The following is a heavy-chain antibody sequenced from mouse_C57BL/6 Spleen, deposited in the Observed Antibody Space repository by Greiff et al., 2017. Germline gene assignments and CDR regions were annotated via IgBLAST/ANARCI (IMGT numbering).Heavy chain of an antibody. V-gene: IGHV14-4*01. CDR3: YSGTWFAY. CDR2: IDPENGDT. J-gene: IGHJ3*01. D-gene: IGHD4-1*01. CDR1: GFNIKDDY. Sequence: EVKLVESGAELVRPGASVKLSCTASGFNIKDDYMHWVKQRPEQGLEWIGWIDPENGDTEYASKFQGKATITADTSSNTAYLQLSSLASEDTAVYYCYSGTWFAYWGQGTLVTVSA.